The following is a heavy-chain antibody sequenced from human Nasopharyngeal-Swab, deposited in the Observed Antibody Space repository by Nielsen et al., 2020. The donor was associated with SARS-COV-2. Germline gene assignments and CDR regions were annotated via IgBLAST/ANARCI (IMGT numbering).Heavy chain of an antibody. CDR3: ARGRKRRKDGGNPELDY. Sequence: WVRQAPGQGLEWMGWINPNSGGTNYAQKFQGWVTMTRDTSISTAYMELSRLRSDDTAVYYCARGRKRRKDGGNPELDYWGQGTLVTVSS. CDR2: INPNSGGT. J-gene: IGHJ4*02. V-gene: IGHV1-2*04. D-gene: IGHD4-23*01.